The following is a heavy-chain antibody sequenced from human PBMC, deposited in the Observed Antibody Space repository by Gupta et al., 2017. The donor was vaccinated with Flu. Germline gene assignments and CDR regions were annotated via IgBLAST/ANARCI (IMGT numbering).Heavy chain of an antibody. J-gene: IGHJ4*02. CDR2: IADDGSIQ. V-gene: IGHV3-30*18. D-gene: IGHD6-13*01. CDR1: GFTFSTFG. Sequence: QVQLVESGGCVVQPGTSLRLSCAASGFTFSTFGMQWVRQSPGRGLEWVAVIADDGSIQHYADAVKGRFTISRDNSDNTLYLQMNNLKPEDTAVYFCAKETTMYSSGWFFRDWGRGTQVTVSS. CDR3: AKETTMYSSGWFFRD.